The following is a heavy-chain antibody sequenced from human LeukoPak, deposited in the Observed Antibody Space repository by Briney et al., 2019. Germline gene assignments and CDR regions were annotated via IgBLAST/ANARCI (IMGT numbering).Heavy chain of an antibody. CDR3: AELGITMIGGV. J-gene: IGHJ6*04. CDR1: AFTFSRYE. Sequence: GGSLTLSCAASAFTFSRYEMKWVPQAPGEGGVGVSYISSSGNTIHYADSVQGRFPSTKDNAKNSLYLQMNSLRAEDTAVYYCAELGITMIGGVWGKGTTVTISS. D-gene: IGHD3-10*02. CDR2: ISSSGNTI. V-gene: IGHV3-48*03.